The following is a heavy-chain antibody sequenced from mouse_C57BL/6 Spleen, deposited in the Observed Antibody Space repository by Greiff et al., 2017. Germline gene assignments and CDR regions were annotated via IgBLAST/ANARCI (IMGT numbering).Heavy chain of an antibody. CDR3: AKSEELGPYFDY. CDR1: GYAFSSSW. CDR2: IYPGDGDT. D-gene: IGHD4-1*01. Sequence: VQLQQSGPELVKPGASVKISCKASGYAFSSSWMNWVKQRPGKGLEWIGRIYPGDGDTNYNGKFKGKATLTADKSSSTAYMQLSSLTSEDSAVYFCAKSEELGPYFDYWGQGTTLTVSS. V-gene: IGHV1-82*01. J-gene: IGHJ2*01.